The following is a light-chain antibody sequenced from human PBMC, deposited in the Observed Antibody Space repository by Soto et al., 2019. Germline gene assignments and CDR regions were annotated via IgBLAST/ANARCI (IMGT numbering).Light chain of an antibody. CDR2: WAS. CDR3: QQYYSTPPTT. J-gene: IGKJ1*01. V-gene: IGKV4-1*01. CDR1: QSVFYSSNNKNY. Sequence: DIVMTQSPDSLAVSLGERATINCKSSQSVFYSSNNKNYLAWYQQKPGQPPKLLIYWASTRESGVPDRFSGSGYGTDFTLTISSLQAEDVAVYYCQQYYSTPPTTFGQGTKVEIK.